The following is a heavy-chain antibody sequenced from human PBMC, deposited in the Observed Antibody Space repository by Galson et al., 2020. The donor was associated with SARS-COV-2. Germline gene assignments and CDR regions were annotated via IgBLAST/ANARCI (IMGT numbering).Heavy chain of an antibody. Sequence: ASETLSLTCTVSGESISSNTYYWGWIRQPPGKGLEWIGSIYYIGTTYYNWSLKSRVTIVVDTSENQFSLKLSSATAADTAIYFCARGVCSGGFCFSTDSPSRIDTWGQGTLVTVSS. CDR2: IYYIGTT. D-gene: IGHD2-15*01. J-gene: IGHJ5*02. CDR3: ARGVCSGGFCFSTDSPSRIDT. V-gene: IGHV4-39*07. CDR1: GESISSNTYY.